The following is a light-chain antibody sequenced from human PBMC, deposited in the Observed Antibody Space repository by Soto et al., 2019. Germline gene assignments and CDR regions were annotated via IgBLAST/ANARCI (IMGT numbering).Light chain of an antibody. CDR1: QSIGRF. CDR2: AAS. Sequence: IHVSQYTPTLISAVAETFNITCRASQSIGRFLAWYQHQPGKAPKLLIYAASTLQSGVPSRFSGSGSGTDFTLTISCLQSEDFATYYCQQYYRYPLTSGGGTMV. CDR3: QQYYRYPLT. V-gene: IGKV1-8*01. J-gene: IGKJ4*01.